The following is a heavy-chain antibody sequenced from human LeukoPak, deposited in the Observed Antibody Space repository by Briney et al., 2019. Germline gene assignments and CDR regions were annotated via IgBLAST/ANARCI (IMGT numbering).Heavy chain of an antibody. CDR2: IYYSGST. V-gene: IGHV4-39*01. D-gene: IGHD6-13*01. J-gene: IGHJ6*02. CDR1: GGSISSSSYY. CDR3: ARLRGDIAAIPSHYYYYGMDV. Sequence: TSETLSLTCTVSGGSISSSSYYWGWIRQPPGKGLEWIGSIYYSGSTYYNPSLKSRVTISVDTSKNQFSLKLSSVTAADTAVYYCARLRGDIAAIPSHYYYYGMDVWGQGTTVTVSS.